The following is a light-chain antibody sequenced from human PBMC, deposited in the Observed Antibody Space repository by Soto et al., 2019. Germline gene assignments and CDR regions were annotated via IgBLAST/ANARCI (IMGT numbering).Light chain of an antibody. CDR1: QSVSSSY. Sequence: DIVLTQSPGTLSLSPGERATISCRASQSVSSSYLAWYQQKPGQAPRLLIYGASNRATGIPDRFSGSGSGTDFTLTISRLEPEDFAVYYCQQYCSSGTFRQVTKVDIK. CDR2: GAS. J-gene: IGKJ1*01. V-gene: IGKV3-20*01. CDR3: QQYCSSGT.